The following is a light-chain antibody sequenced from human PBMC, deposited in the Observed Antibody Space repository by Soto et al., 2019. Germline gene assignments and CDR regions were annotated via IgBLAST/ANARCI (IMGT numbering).Light chain of an antibody. J-gene: IGLJ1*01. CDR1: SSDVGGYNY. CDR3: SSYTSSGTYV. Sequence: QSVLAQSASVSGSPGQSITISCAGTSSDVGGYNYVSWYQQHPGKAPKLMIYDVINRPSGVFDRFSGSKSGNSASLTISGLQAQDEADYYCSSYTSSGTYVFGTGTKVTVL. CDR2: DVI. V-gene: IGLV2-14*03.